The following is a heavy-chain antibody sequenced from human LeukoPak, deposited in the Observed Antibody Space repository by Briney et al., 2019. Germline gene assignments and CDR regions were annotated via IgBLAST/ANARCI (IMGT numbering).Heavy chain of an antibody. CDR3: ARIDNPYSSSWYGY. Sequence: GGSLRLSCAASGFTFSSYWMSWVRQAPGKGLEWVANIKQDGSEKYYVDSVKGRFTISRDNAKNSLYLQMNSLRAEDTAVYYCARIDNPYSSSWYGYWGQGTLVTVSS. CDR2: IKQDGSEK. CDR1: GFTFSSYW. D-gene: IGHD6-13*01. J-gene: IGHJ4*02. V-gene: IGHV3-7*01.